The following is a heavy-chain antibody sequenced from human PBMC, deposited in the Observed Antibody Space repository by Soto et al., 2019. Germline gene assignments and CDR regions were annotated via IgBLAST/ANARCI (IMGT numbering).Heavy chain of an antibody. Sequence: QVQLQESGPGLVKPSETLSLTCTVSGGSISRYYWSWIRQPPGKGLEWIGYMYNTGSTGSNPTFNNRVTKSVDTFKIQTSQKLNSVTAADTAVYYCARHLWGYCGTDCYPLDVWGQGTTVTVSS. CDR2: MYNTGST. D-gene: IGHD2-21*02. CDR3: ARHLWGYCGTDCYPLDV. V-gene: IGHV4-59*08. J-gene: IGHJ6*02. CDR1: GGSISRYY.